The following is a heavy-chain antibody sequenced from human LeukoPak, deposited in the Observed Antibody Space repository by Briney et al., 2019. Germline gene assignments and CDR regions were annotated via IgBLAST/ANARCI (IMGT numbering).Heavy chain of an antibody. CDR3: ARAPFCGVDCPPTTDY. CDR2: INPNSGVT. CDR1: GYIFTGYY. Sequence: ASVKVSCKASGYIFTGYYIHWVRPDAGQGLEWMGWINPNSGVTNYAQKFRGRVTMTRDTSISAGYMELSGPTSDDTAVYYCARAPFCGVDCPPTTDYWGQGTLVRVSS. D-gene: IGHD2-21*02. J-gene: IGHJ4*02. V-gene: IGHV1-2*02.